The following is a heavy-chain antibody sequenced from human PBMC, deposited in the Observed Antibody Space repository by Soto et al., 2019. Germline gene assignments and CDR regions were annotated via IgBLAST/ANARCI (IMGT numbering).Heavy chain of an antibody. CDR2: ITANDGNT. Sequence: GASVKVSCKASGYTFTSYYMHWVRQAPGQGLEWMGWITANDGNTKYAQKLQGRITMTTDTSTSTAYMELRSLRPDDTAVYYCACNGGSYSRPRYWGQGTLVTVSS. CDR1: GYTFTSYY. V-gene: IGHV1-18*04. CDR3: ACNGGSYSRPRY. D-gene: IGHD1-26*01. J-gene: IGHJ4*02.